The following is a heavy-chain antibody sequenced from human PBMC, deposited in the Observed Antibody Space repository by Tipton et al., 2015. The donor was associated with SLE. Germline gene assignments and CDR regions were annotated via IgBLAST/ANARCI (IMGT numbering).Heavy chain of an antibody. CDR3: ARTRNPAMVTNCCFDY. CDR2: ISSGGGYI. Sequence: SLRLSCIASGFTFSSYSMHWVRQAPGKGLEWVSSISSGGGYIHQADSMRGRFTISRDDAWNSVSLHMNSLRAEDTAVYYCARTRNPAMVTNCCFDYWGQGTLVTVSS. CDR1: GFTFSSYS. V-gene: IGHV3-21*01. J-gene: IGHJ4*02. D-gene: IGHD5-18*01.